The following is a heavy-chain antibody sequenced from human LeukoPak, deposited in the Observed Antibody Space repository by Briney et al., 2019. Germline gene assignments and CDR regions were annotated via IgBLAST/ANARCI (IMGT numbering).Heavy chain of an antibody. D-gene: IGHD6-19*01. Sequence: SETLSLTCAVYGGSFSDYFWTWIRQSPGRGLEWIGEIERGGSTVYSPSLESRVTMSLDSSKIQFSLRLTSVAAADTAVYFCARGGLAGSKWSWFDPWGQGTLVTVSS. J-gene: IGHJ5*02. V-gene: IGHV4-34*01. CDR2: IERGGST. CDR3: ARGGLAGSKWSWFDP. CDR1: GGSFSDYF.